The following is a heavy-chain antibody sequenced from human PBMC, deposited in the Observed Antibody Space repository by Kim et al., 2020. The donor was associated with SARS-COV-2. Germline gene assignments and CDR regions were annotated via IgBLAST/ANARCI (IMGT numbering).Heavy chain of an antibody. J-gene: IGHJ4*02. CDR3: ATNNPDGIAAAH. Sequence: NHAQKFQGRVTITADESTSTAYMELSSLRSEDTAVYYCATNNPDGIAAAHWGQGTLVTVSS. V-gene: IGHV1-69*01. D-gene: IGHD6-13*01.